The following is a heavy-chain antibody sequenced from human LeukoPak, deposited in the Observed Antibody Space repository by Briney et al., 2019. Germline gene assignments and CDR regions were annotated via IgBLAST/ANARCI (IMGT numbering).Heavy chain of an antibody. CDR2: IYYSGTT. CDR1: GGSISSSSYY. V-gene: IGHV4-39*01. CDR3: ARMTSGWHDY. Sequence: SETLSLTCTVSGGSISSSSYYWGWIRQPPGKGLEWIGSIYYSGTTYYNPSLKSRVTISVDTSKNQFSLKLSSVTAADTAVYYCARMTSGWHDYWGQGTLVTASS. J-gene: IGHJ4*02. D-gene: IGHD6-19*01.